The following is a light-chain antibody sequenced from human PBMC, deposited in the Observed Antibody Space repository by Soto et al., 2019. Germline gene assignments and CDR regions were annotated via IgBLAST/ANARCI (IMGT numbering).Light chain of an antibody. CDR3: QQRSNWPRT. Sequence: EIELTQSPATLSLSPGERATLSCRASQSVSSYLAWYQQKPGQAPRLLIYDASNRATGIPARFSGSGSGTDFTLTISSLEPEDFAVYYCQQRSNWPRTFGGGTKVDIK. J-gene: IGKJ4*01. V-gene: IGKV3-11*01. CDR1: QSVSSY. CDR2: DAS.